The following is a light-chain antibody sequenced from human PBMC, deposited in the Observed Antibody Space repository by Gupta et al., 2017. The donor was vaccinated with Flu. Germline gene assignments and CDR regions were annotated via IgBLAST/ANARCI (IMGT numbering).Light chain of an antibody. CDR1: SSNIGNNY. Sequence: SVLTQPPSVSAPPGQKVTISCSGSSSNIGNNYVSWYQQLPGTAPTLLIYENDKRPSGIPDRFSGSKSGTSATLGITGLQTGDEADYYCGTWDSSLSAGRVFGGGTKLTVL. J-gene: IGLJ3*02. V-gene: IGLV1-51*02. CDR3: GTWDSSLSAGRV. CDR2: END.